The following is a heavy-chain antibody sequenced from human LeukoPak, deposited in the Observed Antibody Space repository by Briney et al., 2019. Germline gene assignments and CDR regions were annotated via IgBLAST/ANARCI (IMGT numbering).Heavy chain of an antibody. D-gene: IGHD3-16*02. CDR2: INHSGST. CDR1: GGSFSGYY. CDR3: ARLTYRNV. J-gene: IGHJ6*04. V-gene: IGHV4-34*01. Sequence: PSETLSLTCAVYGGSFSGYYWSWIRQPPGKGLEWIGEINHSGSTNYNPSLKSRVTISVDTSKNQFSLKLSSVTAADTAVYYCARLTYRNVWGKGTTVTISS.